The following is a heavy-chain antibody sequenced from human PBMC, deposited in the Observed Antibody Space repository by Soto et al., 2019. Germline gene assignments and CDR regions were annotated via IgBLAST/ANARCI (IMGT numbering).Heavy chain of an antibody. CDR2: TYYRSRWYN. CDR3: ARLSGPLDAFDI. CDR1: GDSVSSNSAG. V-gene: IGHV6-1*01. Sequence: PSQTLSLTCAISGDSVSSNSAGWNWIRQSPSRGLEWLGRTYYRSRWYNDYAVSVKSRITINPDTSKNQFSLQLNSVTPEDTAVYYCARLSGPLDAFDIWGHGTMVTVSS. D-gene: IGHD1-1*01. J-gene: IGHJ3*02.